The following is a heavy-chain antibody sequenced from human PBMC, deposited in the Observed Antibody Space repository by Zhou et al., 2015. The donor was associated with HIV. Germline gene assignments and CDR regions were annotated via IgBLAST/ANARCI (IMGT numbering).Heavy chain of an antibody. CDR1: GGTFRSYA. J-gene: IGHJ5*02. V-gene: IGHV1-69*04. CDR2: IVPFLGAT. CDR3: ARTRMRFYDFWSGPEGWFDT. D-gene: IGHD3-3*01. Sequence: QVQLLQSGAEVRKPGSSVRVSCQASGGTFRSYAINWVRLAPGQGLEWMGRIVPFLGATNTAQKFQGRLTITADKSTSTAYIELNTLRSEDTAVYYCARTRMRFYDFWSGPEGWFDTWGQGTLVTVSS.